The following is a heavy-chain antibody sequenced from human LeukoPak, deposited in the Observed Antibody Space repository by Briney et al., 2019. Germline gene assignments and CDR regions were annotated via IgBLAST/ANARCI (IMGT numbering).Heavy chain of an antibody. Sequence: EASVKVSCKASGYTFTGYYMHWVRQAPGQGLEWMGWINPNSGGTNYAQKFQGRVTMTRDTSISTAYMEVSRLSSDDTAIYYCARIRVLERRFDYWGQGTLVAVSS. CDR1: GYTFTGYY. CDR3: ARIRVLERRFDY. CDR2: INPNSGGT. V-gene: IGHV1-2*02. J-gene: IGHJ4*02. D-gene: IGHD1-1*01.